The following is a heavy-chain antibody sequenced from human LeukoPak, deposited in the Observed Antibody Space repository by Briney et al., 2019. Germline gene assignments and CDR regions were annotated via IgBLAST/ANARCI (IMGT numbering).Heavy chain of an antibody. V-gene: IGHV3-48*01. D-gene: IGHD2-2*01. Sequence: GGSLRLSCAASGFTFSSHSMTWVRQAPGKGLEWVSYISGGSTTIYYAGSVKGRFTISRDNAKNSLFLQMNSLRAEDTAVYYCARGGCSSTSCYYMDVWGEGTTVTVSS. J-gene: IGHJ6*03. CDR2: ISGGSTTI. CDR3: ARGGCSSTSCYYMDV. CDR1: GFTFSSHS.